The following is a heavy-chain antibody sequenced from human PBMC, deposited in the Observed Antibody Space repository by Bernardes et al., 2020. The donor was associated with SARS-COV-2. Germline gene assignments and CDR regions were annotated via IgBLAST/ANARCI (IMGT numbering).Heavy chain of an antibody. CDR2: VEGSAETI. CDR3: AKDFVVGDSLWYFDV. D-gene: IGHD2-21*02. Sequence: GGSLRLSCACFGFSFSRYAMAWVRQTPGKGLEIVAGVEGSAETIFYANSVRGRFTISKDSSNNIVYLYMDSLTAEDTGTYYCAKDFVVGDSLWYFDVWGRGTLVTVSS. J-gene: IGHJ2*01. V-gene: IGHV3-23*01. CDR1: GFSFSRYA.